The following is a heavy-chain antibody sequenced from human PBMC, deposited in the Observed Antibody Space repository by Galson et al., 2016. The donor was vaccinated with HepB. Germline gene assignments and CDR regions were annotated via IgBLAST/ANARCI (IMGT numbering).Heavy chain of an antibody. CDR3: AYRQGQWRDFQY. CDR2: IYWDDDK. CDR1: GFSLSTSGVG. D-gene: IGHD6-19*01. V-gene: IGHV2-5*02. Sequence: PALVKPTQTLTLTCTFSGFSLSTSGVGVGWIRQPPGKALEWLALIYWDDDKRYSPSLKSRLTITKDTSKNQVVLTMTNMDAVDTGTYYCAYRQGQWRDFQYWGQGTLVTVSS. J-gene: IGHJ4*02.